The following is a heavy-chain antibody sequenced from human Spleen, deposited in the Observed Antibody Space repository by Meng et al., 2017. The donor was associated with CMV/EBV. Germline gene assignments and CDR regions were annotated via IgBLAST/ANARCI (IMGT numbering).Heavy chain of an antibody. Sequence: GESLKISCAASRFTFSSYWMSWVRQAPGKGLEWVANIKQDGSEKYYVDSVKGRFTISRDNAKNSLYLQMNSLRAEDTAGYYCARGGDYWGQGTLVTVSS. D-gene: IGHD1-26*01. CDR1: RFTFSSYW. V-gene: IGHV3-7*04. J-gene: IGHJ4*02. CDR3: ARGGDY. CDR2: IKQDGSEK.